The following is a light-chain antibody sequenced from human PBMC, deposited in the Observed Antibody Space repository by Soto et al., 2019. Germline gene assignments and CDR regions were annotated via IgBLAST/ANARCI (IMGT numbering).Light chain of an antibody. CDR3: QQADSFPLT. V-gene: IGKV1D-12*01. CDR1: QDISTL. J-gene: IGKJ4*01. Sequence: DIQMTQSPSSVSASIGDTVTITCRASQDISTLLAWYQQKPGKDPKLLIYGASTLESGVPSRFSGRGSDTDFTLTISSLQPEDFATYFCQQADSFPLTFGGGTKVEIK. CDR2: GAS.